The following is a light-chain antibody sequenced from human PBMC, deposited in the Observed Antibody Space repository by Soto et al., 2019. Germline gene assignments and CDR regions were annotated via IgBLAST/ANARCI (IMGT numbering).Light chain of an antibody. CDR1: SSNIGGNY. V-gene: IGLV1-51*01. CDR3: GTWDSSLDTVV. CDR2: SNY. Sequence: QSVLAQPPSMSATPGQRVTISCSGSSSNIGGNYVTWYQHVPRTAPKLLIYSNYKRASGSPDRFSASKSGTSATLAITGLQTGDEADYYCGTWDSSLDTVVFGGGTKLTVL. J-gene: IGLJ2*01.